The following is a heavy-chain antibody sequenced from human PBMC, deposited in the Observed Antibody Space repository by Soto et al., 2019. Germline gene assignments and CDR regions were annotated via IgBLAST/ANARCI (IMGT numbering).Heavy chain of an antibody. V-gene: IGHV5-51*01. D-gene: IGHD3-3*01. Sequence: HGQPKKICCRVSEDNFAGYWIAWVRQMPGKGLELMGIICPSDSDTRYRPSFQGQVTISADKSISSAYLQWSSLRASDTAMYYCARGGVSTRTFDYWGQGTPVTVSS. J-gene: IGHJ4*02. CDR2: ICPSDSDT. CDR3: ARGGVSTRTFDY. CDR1: EDNFAGYW.